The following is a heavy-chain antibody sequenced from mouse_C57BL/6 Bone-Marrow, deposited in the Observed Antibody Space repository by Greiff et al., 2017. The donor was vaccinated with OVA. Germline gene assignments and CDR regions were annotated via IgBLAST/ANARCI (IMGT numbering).Heavy chain of an antibody. V-gene: IGHV5-4*03. CDR2: ISDGGSYT. CDR3: ARVATVVADY. D-gene: IGHD1-1*01. J-gene: IGHJ2*01. CDR1: GFTFSSYA. Sequence: EVKLMESGGGLVKPGGSLKLSCAASGFTFSSYAMSWVRQTPEKRLEWVATISDGGSYTYYPDNVKGRFTISGDNAKNNLYLQMSHLKSEDTAMYYCARVATVVADYWGQGTTLTVSS.